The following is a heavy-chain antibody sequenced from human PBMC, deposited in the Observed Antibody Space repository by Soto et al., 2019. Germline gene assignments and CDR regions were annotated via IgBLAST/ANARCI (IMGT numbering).Heavy chain of an antibody. D-gene: IGHD6-13*01. CDR3: ARDRDSSSWPDFDY. V-gene: IGHV1-18*04. Sequence: XSVKVSCKASGYTFTSYGISWVRQAPGQGLEWMGWISAYNGNTNYAQKLQGRVTMTTDTSTSTAYMELRSLRSDDTAVYYCARDRDSSSWPDFDYWGQGTLVTVSS. CDR2: ISAYNGNT. J-gene: IGHJ4*02. CDR1: GYTFTSYG.